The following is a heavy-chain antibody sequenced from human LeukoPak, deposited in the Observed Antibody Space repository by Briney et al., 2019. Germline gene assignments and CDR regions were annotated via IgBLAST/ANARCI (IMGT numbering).Heavy chain of an antibody. CDR1: GYTFTSYD. V-gene: IGHV1-8*01. CDR2: MNPNSGNT. CDR3: ARGHVLRYFDWSGDYYYMDV. Sequence: ASVKVSCKASGYTFTSYDINWVRQATRQGLEWMGWMNPNSGNTGYAQKFQGRVTMTRNTSISTAYMELSSLRSEDTAVYYCARGHVLRYFDWSGDYYYMDVWGKGTTVTVSS. J-gene: IGHJ6*03. D-gene: IGHD3-9*01.